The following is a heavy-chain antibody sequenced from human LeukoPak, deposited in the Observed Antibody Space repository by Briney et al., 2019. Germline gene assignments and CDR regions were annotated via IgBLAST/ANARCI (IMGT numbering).Heavy chain of an antibody. CDR1: GFTFDDYT. V-gene: IGHV3-23*01. CDR3: AKVSNYYYYYGMDV. J-gene: IGHJ6*02. CDR2: ISGSGGST. Sequence: GGSLRLSCAASGFTFDDYTMHWVRQAPGKGLEWVSGISGSGGSTNYADSVKGRFTISRDSSKNTLYLQMNSLRAEDTAVYYCAKVSNYYYYYGMDVWGQGTTVTVSS.